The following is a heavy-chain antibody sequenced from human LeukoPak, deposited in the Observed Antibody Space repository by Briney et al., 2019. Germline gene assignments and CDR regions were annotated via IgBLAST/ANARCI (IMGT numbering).Heavy chain of an antibody. CDR3: ARQSSRWPYFFDF. J-gene: IGHJ4*02. CDR2: SYVGDSDT. CDR1: TYHFPRFL. V-gene: IGHV5-51*01. D-gene: IGHD6-13*01. Sequence: ESLKISWQGSTYHFPRFLIGLVRPTPGKGLEGMGISYVGDSDTRYSPSFQGQVPISADKSINTAYLQWTRLKASGTAMYYCARQSSRWPYFFDFWGQGTLVTVSS.